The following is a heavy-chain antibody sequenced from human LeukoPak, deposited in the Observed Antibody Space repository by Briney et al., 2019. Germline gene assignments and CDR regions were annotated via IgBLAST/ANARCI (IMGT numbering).Heavy chain of an antibody. D-gene: IGHD4-17*01. V-gene: IGHV3-48*03. CDR2: ISSSASVI. Sequence: PGGSLRLSCAASGFTFSSSEMNWVRQAPGEGLEWLAYISSSASVIYCADSVQGRVTISRDNARNSLYLQMSSLRAEDTALYYCVRVTHGDWGQGTLVTVSS. CDR1: GFTFSSSE. CDR3: VRVTHGD. J-gene: IGHJ4*02.